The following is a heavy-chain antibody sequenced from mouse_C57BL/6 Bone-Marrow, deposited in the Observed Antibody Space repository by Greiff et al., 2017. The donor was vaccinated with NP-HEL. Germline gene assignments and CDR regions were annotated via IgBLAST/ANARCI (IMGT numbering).Heavy chain of an antibody. CDR1: GYTFTSYW. V-gene: IGHV1-64*01. Sequence: QVQLQQPGAELVKPGASVKLSCKASGYTFTSYWMHWVKQRPGQGLEWIGMIHPNSGSTNYNEKFKSKATLTVDKSSSTAYMQLSSLTSEDSAVYYCARAGYYGSSFLYYVGGRGKGTTVT. CDR2: IHPNSGST. D-gene: IGHD1-1*01. J-gene: IGHJ2*01. CDR3: ARAGYYGSSFLYYVGG.